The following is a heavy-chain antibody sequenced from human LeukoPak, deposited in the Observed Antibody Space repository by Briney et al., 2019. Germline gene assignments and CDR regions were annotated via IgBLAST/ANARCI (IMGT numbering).Heavy chain of an antibody. CDR2: INHSGST. V-gene: IGHV4-34*01. D-gene: IGHD3-10*01. CDR1: GGSFSGYY. J-gene: IGHJ6*03. Sequence: PSETLSLTCAVYGGSFSGYYWSWIRQPPGKGLEWIGEINHSGSTNYNPSLKSRVTISVDTSKNQFSLKLSSVTAADTAVYYCARDHYGSGSSSSYYYYYMDVWGKGTTVTVSS. CDR3: ARDHYGSGSSSSYYYYYMDV.